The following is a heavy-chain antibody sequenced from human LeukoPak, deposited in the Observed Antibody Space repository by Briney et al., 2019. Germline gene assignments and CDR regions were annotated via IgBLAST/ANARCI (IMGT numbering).Heavy chain of an antibody. D-gene: IGHD2-8*02. CDR1: VFTFSSYV. CDR3: AKDQRFTGPYGMDV. CDR2: IRGSGGST. Sequence: GGSLRLSSAPSVFTFSSYVMSTGPEAPGPRLECVTAIRGSGGSTYYAGSVKGWFTISRDKSKNTLYLQMNSLRAEDTAVYYCAKDQRFTGPYGMDVWGQGTTVTVSS. V-gene: IGHV3-23*01. J-gene: IGHJ6*02.